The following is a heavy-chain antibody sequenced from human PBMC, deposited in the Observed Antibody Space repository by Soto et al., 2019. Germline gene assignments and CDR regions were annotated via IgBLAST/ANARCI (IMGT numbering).Heavy chain of an antibody. Sequence: PGGSLRLSCAASGFTFSSYSMNWVRQAPGKGLEWVSSISSSSSYIYYADSVKGRFTISRDNAKNSLYLQMNSLRAEDTAVYYCARVADFWSGYYDPYYYYYGMDVWGQGTTVTVSS. D-gene: IGHD3-3*01. CDR3: ARVADFWSGYYDPYYYYYGMDV. CDR1: GFTFSSYS. CDR2: ISSSSSYI. V-gene: IGHV3-21*01. J-gene: IGHJ6*02.